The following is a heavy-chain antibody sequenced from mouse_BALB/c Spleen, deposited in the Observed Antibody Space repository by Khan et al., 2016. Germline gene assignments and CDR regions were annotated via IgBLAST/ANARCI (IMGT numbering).Heavy chain of an antibody. Sequence: QVQLKQSGPELKKPGKTVKISCKASGYTFTNYGMNWVKQAPGKGLKWMGWINTYSGESTYADDFKGRFAFSLETSANTAYLQINKLKNEDTATYFCARYRYYYGSSRYFDVWGAGTTVTVSS. CDR3: ARYRYYYGSSRYFDV. J-gene: IGHJ1*01. V-gene: IGHV9-3-1*01. CDR2: INTYSGES. D-gene: IGHD1-1*01. CDR1: GYTFTNYG.